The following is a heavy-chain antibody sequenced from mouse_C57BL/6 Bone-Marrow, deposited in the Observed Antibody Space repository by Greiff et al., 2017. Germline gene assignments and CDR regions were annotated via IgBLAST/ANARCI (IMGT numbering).Heavy chain of an antibody. CDR2: ISYDGSN. Sequence: EVQLVESGPGLVKPSQSLSLTCSVTGYSITSGYYWNWIRQFPGNKLEWMGYISYDGSNNYNPSLKNRISITRDTSKNQFFLKLNSVTTEDTATXYCAREDYGSSLDYAMDYWGQGTSVTVSS. CDR1: GYSITSGYY. D-gene: IGHD1-1*01. CDR3: AREDYGSSLDYAMDY. V-gene: IGHV3-6*01. J-gene: IGHJ4*01.